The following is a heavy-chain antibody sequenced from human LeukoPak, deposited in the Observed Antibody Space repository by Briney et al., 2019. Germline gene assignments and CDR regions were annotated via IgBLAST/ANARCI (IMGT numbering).Heavy chain of an antibody. Sequence: PSETLSLTCTVSGGSISSYYWSWIRQPPGKGLEWIGYIYYSGSTNYNPSLKSRVTISVDTSKNQFSLKLSSVTAADTAVYYCARGSNDFADAFDIWGQGTMVTVSS. D-gene: IGHD3-3*01. CDR2: IYYSGST. CDR1: GGSISSYY. J-gene: IGHJ3*02. CDR3: ARGSNDFADAFDI. V-gene: IGHV4-59*01.